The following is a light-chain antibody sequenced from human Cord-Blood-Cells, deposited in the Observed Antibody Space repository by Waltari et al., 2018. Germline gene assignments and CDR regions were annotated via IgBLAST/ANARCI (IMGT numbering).Light chain of an antibody. Sequence: IVMTQSPDSLAVSLGEWATINCKSSQSVLYSSNNKNYLAWYQQKPGQPPKLLIYWASTRESGVPDRFSGSGSGTDFTLTISSLQAEDVAVYYCQQYYSTPFTFGPGTKVDIK. CDR3: QQYYSTPFT. CDR2: WAS. V-gene: IGKV4-1*01. CDR1: QSVLYSSNNKNY. J-gene: IGKJ3*01.